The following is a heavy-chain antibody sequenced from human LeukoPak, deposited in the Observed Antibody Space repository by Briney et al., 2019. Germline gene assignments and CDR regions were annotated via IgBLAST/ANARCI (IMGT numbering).Heavy chain of an antibody. Sequence: ASETLSLTCTVSGGSISSYYWSWIRKPPGKGLEWIGYIYYSGSTNYNPSLKSRVTISVDTSKNQFSLKLSSVTAADTAVYYCAREAGDLFDYWGQGTLVTVSS. CDR2: IYYSGST. CDR1: GGSISSYY. V-gene: IGHV4-59*01. J-gene: IGHJ4*02. D-gene: IGHD6-19*01. CDR3: AREAGDLFDY.